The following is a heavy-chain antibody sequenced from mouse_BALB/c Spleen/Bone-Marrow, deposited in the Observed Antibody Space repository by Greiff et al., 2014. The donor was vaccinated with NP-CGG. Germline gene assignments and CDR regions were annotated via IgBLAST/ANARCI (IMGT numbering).Heavy chain of an antibody. D-gene: IGHD1-1*01. Sequence: VQLQQSGAELVKPGASVKLSCTASGFNIKDTYMHWVKQRPEQGLEWIGRIDPANGNTKYDPKFQGKATITADTSSNTAYLQLSSLTSEDTAVYYCAIYYCGHYFDYWGQGTTLTVSS. CDR2: IDPANGNT. CDR1: GFNIKDTY. J-gene: IGHJ2*01. CDR3: AIYYCGHYFDY. V-gene: IGHV14-3*02.